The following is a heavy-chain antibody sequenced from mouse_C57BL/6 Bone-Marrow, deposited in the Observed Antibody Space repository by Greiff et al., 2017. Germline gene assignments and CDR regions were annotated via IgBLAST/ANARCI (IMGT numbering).Heavy chain of an antibody. CDR2: IDPSDSYT. CDR1: GYTFTSYW. D-gene: IGHD2-1*01. CDR3: AREEYGNSGIDY. Sequence: QVQLQQPGAELVMPGASVKLSCKASGYTFTSYWMHWVKQRPGQGLEWIGEIDPSDSYTNYNQKFKGKSTLTVDKSSSTAYMQLSSLTSEDSAVYYCAREEYGNSGIDYWGQGTSVTVSS. J-gene: IGHJ4*01. V-gene: IGHV1-69*01.